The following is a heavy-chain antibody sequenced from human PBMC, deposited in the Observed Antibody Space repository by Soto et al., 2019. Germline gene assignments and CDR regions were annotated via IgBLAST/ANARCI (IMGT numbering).Heavy chain of an antibody. D-gene: IGHD2-21*02. J-gene: IGHJ4*02. Sequence: PSETLSLTCAVSGGSISSSNWWSWVRQPPGKGLEWIGEIYHSGSTNYNPSLKSRVILSVDTSKNHFSLTLRSVTAADSAMYYCASVIGSDSEYYFDFWGQGXLVTVSS. CDR1: GGSISSSNW. CDR3: ASVIGSDSEYYFDF. CDR2: IYHSGST. V-gene: IGHV4-4*02.